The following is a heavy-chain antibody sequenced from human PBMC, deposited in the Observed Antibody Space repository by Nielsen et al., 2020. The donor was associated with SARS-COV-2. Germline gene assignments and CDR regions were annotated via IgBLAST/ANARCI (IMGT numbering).Heavy chain of an antibody. J-gene: IGHJ5*02. CDR3: ARGGFSAYSPFDP. Sequence: GGSLRLSCAASGFTFSSYSMNWVRQAPGKGLEWVSSISSSSSYIYYADSVKGRFTISRDNAKNTLSLQMNSLRAEDTALYYCARGGFSAYSPFDPWGQGTLVTVSS. V-gene: IGHV3-21*01. CDR1: GFTFSSYS. D-gene: IGHD5-12*01. CDR2: ISSSSSYI.